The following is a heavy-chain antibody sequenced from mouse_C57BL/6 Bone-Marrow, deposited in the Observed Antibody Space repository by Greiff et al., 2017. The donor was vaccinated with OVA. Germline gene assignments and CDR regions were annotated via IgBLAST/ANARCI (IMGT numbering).Heavy chain of an antibody. CDR2: IDPETGGT. V-gene: IGHV1-15*01. Sequence: VPLQESGAELVRPGASVTLSCKASGYTFTDYEMHWVKQTPVHGLEWIGAIDPETGGTAYNPKFKGKAILTADKSSSTAYMELRSLTSEDSAVYYCTRGYSNYYAMDYWGQGTSVTVSS. CDR1: GYTFTDYE. D-gene: IGHD2-5*01. J-gene: IGHJ4*01. CDR3: TRGYSNYYAMDY.